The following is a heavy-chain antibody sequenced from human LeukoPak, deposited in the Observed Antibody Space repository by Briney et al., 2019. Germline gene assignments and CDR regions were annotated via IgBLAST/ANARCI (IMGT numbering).Heavy chain of an antibody. D-gene: IGHD1-14*01. V-gene: IGHV3-30*02. CDR2: IRYDGSNK. CDR1: GFTFSSYG. Sequence: GGALRLSCAAPGFTFSSYGMHWVRPAPGKGLEWVACIRYDGSNKYYADSVKGRFTISRDNSKNTLYLQMNSLRAEDTAVYYCAKDTTPPKAGFDPWGQGTLVTVSS. J-gene: IGHJ5*02. CDR3: AKDTTPPKAGFDP.